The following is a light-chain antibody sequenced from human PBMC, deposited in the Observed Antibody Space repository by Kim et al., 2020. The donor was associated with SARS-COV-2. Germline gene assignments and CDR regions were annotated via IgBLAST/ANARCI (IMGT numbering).Light chain of an antibody. CDR1: QSVSSY. Sequence: TGERATLSCRASQSVSSYLAWYQQKPGQAPRLLIYDASNRATGIPARFSGSGSGTDFTLTISSLEPEDCAVYYCQQRSNWPPGYTFGQGTKLEI. J-gene: IGKJ2*01. CDR2: DAS. CDR3: QQRSNWPPGYT. V-gene: IGKV3-11*01.